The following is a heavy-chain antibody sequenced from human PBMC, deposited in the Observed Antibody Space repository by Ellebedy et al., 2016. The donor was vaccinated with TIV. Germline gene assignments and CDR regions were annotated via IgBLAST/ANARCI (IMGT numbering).Heavy chain of an antibody. CDR1: GYTFISYY. CDR3: ARGRGWLLSAGPVDY. V-gene: IGHV1-46*01. CDR2: INPSSGST. Sequence: ASVKVSCXAFGYTFISYYMHWVRQAPGQGLEWIGIINPSSGSTIYPQNFQGRVTMTTDTSTGTAHMELRSLGSDDTAVYYCARGRGWLLSAGPVDYWGQGTLVTVSS. D-gene: IGHD2/OR15-2a*01. J-gene: IGHJ4*02.